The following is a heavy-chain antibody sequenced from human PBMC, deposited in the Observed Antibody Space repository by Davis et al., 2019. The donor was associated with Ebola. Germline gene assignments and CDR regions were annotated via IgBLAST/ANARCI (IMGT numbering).Heavy chain of an antibody. D-gene: IGHD2-2*01. V-gene: IGHV4-34*01. Sequence: SETLSLTCAVYGGSFSGYYWSWIRQPPGKGLEWIGEINHSGSTNYNPSLKSRVAISVDTSKNQFSLKLSSVTAADTAVYYCARTGGGIVVAWGRGDYYGMDVWGKGTTVTVSS. J-gene: IGHJ6*04. CDR1: GGSFSGYY. CDR3: ARTGGGIVVAWGRGDYYGMDV. CDR2: INHSGST.